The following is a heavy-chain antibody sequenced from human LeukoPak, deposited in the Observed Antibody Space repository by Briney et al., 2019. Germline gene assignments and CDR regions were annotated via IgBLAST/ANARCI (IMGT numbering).Heavy chain of an antibody. J-gene: IGHJ4*02. CDR3: ARDSSSSGGFDY. V-gene: IGHV1-3*03. Sequence: ASVKVSCKASGYTFTSYAMHWVRQAPGQRLEWMGWINAGNGNTKYSQEFQGRVTITRDTSASTAYMELSSLRSEDMAVYYCARDSSSSGGFDYWGQGTQVTVSS. D-gene: IGHD6-19*01. CDR2: INAGNGNT. CDR1: GYTFTSYA.